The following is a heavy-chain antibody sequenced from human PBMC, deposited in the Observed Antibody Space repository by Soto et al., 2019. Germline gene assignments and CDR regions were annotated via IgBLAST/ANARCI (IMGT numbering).Heavy chain of an antibody. CDR1: GFNFSLYT. J-gene: IGHJ4*02. CDR2: ISGPGSTI. Sequence: GGSLRLSCAASGFNFSLYTMNWVRQAPGRGLEWVSYISGPGSTIYYADSVKGRFDISRDNARSSVYLQMDSLRDEDTAVYYCTREPALAAYYHPNFDYWGQGALVTVS. D-gene: IGHD3-10*01. V-gene: IGHV3-48*02. CDR3: TREPALAAYYHPNFDY.